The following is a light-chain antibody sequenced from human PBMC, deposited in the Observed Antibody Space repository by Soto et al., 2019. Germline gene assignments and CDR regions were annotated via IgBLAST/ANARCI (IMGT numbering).Light chain of an antibody. CDR2: KAS. Sequence: TQSPGTLSLSPGERATLSCRASQTISSWLAWYQQKPGKAPKLLIYKASTLKSGVPSRFSGSGSGTEFTLTISSLQPDDFATYYCQQYNTYWGTFGPGTKVDIK. V-gene: IGKV1-5*03. CDR3: QQYNTYWGT. J-gene: IGKJ1*01. CDR1: QTISSW.